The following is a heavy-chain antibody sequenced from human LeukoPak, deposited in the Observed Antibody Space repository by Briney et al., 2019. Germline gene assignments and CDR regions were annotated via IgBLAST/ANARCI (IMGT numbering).Heavy chain of an antibody. D-gene: IGHD3-22*01. V-gene: IGHV4-30-4*08. J-gene: IGHJ4*02. CDR3: ARGASDNSGYFFKD. CDR2: VYNSGST. CDR1: GGSISSGDYY. Sequence: SETLSLTCTVSGGSISSGDYYWSWIRQPPGKGLEWIGYVYNSGSTYYNASLKSRVTTSVDMSKNQFSLKLSSVTAADTAVYYCARGASDNSGYFFKDWGQGTLVTVSS.